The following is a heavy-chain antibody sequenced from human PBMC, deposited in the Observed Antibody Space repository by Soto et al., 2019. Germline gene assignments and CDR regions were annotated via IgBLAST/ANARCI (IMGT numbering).Heavy chain of an antibody. CDR2: RKQDESKR. CDR1: GFTFSSYW. Sequence: EVQLVESGRGLVQPGGSLRLSCAASGFTFSSYWMTWVRQAPGKGLEWVANRKQDESKRYYVDSVEGRFTISRDNAKNSLFLQMNSLRAEDTAVYYCARDSSPSYSSRWYDAFDIWGQGTMVTVSS. J-gene: IGHJ3*02. CDR3: ARDSSPSYSSRWYDAFDI. V-gene: IGHV3-7*05. D-gene: IGHD6-13*01.